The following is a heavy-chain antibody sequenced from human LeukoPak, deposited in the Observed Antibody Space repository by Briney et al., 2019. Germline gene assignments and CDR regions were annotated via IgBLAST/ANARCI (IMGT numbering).Heavy chain of an antibody. CDR3: ARDWFYTIDF. Sequence: GGSLRLSCAASGFTFSSYGMHWVRQAPGKGLEWVAFIRYDGSNKYYADSVKGRFTISRDNAKNTLYLQMNSLRAEDSAVYYCARDWFYTIDFWGRGALVTVSS. CDR2: IRYDGSNK. V-gene: IGHV3-30*02. D-gene: IGHD3-10*01. J-gene: IGHJ2*01. CDR1: GFTFSSYG.